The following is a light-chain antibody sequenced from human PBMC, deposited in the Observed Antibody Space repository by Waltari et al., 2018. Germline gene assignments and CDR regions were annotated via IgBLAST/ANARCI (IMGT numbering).Light chain of an antibody. J-gene: IGKJ1*01. CDR1: QDISNS. V-gene: IGKV1-NL1*01. CDR2: GAS. CDR3: QQYYDGPRT. Sequence: DIQMTQSPSSLSASFGDRVTITCRASQDISNSLAWYQQKLGRAPKLLLHGASRLESGVPPRFSGRGSGTDYTLTISSLQPEDFATYYCQQYYDGPRTFGQGTKVELK.